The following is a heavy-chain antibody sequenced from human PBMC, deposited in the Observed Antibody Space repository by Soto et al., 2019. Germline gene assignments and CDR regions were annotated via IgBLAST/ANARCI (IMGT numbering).Heavy chain of an antibody. J-gene: IGHJ4*02. CDR1: GGSFSGYY. CDR3: ARGSDTAMVPFDY. V-gene: IGHV4-34*01. Sequence: SETLSLTCAVYGGSFSGYYWSWIRQPPGKGLEWIGEINHSGSTNYNPSLKSRVTISVDTSKNQFSLKLSSVTAADTAVYYCARGSDTAMVPFDYWGQGTLVTVSS. CDR2: INHSGST. D-gene: IGHD5-18*01.